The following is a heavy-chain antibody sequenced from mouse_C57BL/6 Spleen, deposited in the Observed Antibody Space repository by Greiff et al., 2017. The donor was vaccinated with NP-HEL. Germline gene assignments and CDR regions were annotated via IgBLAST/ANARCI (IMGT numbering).Heavy chain of an antibody. D-gene: IGHD2-5*01. J-gene: IGHJ3*01. CDR3: AREGFSNHEFAY. CDR2: INPSSGYT. V-gene: IGHV1-7*01. Sequence: QVHVKQSGAELAKPGASVKLSCKASGYTFTNYWMHWVKQRPGQGLEWIGYINPSSGYTKYNQKFKDKATLTADKSSSTAYMQLSSLTYEDSAVYYCAREGFSNHEFAYWGQGTLVTVSA. CDR1: GYTFTNYW.